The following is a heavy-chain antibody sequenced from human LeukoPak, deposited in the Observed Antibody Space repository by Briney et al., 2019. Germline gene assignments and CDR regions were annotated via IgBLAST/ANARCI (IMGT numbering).Heavy chain of an antibody. CDR3: ARHNFDHTPFDY. J-gene: IGHJ4*02. CDR1: GYSISSGYY. D-gene: IGHD1-14*01. Sequence: PSETLSLTCAVSGYSISSGYYWGWIRQPPGKGLEWIGSIYHSGSTYYNPSLKSRVTISVDTSKNQFSLKLSSVTAADTAVYYCARHNFDHTPFDYWGQGTLVTVSS. V-gene: IGHV4-38-2*01. CDR2: IYHSGST.